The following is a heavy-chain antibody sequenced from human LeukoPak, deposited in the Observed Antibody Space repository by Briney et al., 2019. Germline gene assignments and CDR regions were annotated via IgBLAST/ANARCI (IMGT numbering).Heavy chain of an antibody. CDR2: ISYDGNNK. CDR3: ARDRAMTTSGFDY. V-gene: IGHV3-30-3*01. Sequence: GGSLRLSCAASGFTFSSYLMHWVRQAPGKGLEWVAVISYDGNNKYYADSVKGRFTISRDNSKNTLYLEMNSLRAEDTAVYYCARDRAMTTSGFDYWGQGTLVTVSS. CDR1: GFTFSSYL. J-gene: IGHJ4*02. D-gene: IGHD4-17*01.